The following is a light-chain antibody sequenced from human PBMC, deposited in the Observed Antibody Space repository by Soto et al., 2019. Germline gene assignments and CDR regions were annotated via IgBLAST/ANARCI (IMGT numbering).Light chain of an antibody. J-gene: IGKJ5*01. Sequence: ESMLTQSPATLSLSPGERATLSCRASQSVRSYLAWYQQKPGQAPRLLIYDASNRAPGIPARFSGSGSGTDFTLTISSLEPADFAVYYCQQRSSCPRITFGQGTRLEI. CDR1: QSVRSY. CDR2: DAS. CDR3: QQRSSCPRIT. V-gene: IGKV3-11*01.